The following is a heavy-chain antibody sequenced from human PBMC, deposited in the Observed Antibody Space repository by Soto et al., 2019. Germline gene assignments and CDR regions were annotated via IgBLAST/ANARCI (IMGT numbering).Heavy chain of an antibody. D-gene: IGHD6-13*01. CDR1: GYTFTSYG. CDR2: ISAYNGNT. CDR3: ARDLTRVAAGTIDY. Sequence: ASVKVSCKASGYTFTSYGISWVRQAPGQGLEWMGWISAYNGNTNYAQRFQGRVTMTTDTSTSTAYMEVRSLRSDDTAVYYCARDLTRVAAGTIDYWGQGTLVTVSS. J-gene: IGHJ4*02. V-gene: IGHV1-18*01.